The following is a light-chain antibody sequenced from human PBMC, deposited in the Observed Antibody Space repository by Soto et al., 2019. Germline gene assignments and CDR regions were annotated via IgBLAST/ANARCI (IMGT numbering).Light chain of an antibody. CDR2: GNS. Sequence: QSVLTQPPSVSGAPGQRVTISCTGSSSNIGAGYDVHWYQQLPGTAPKLPIYGNSNRPSGVPDRFSGSKSGTSASLAITGLQAEDEADYYCQSYDSRLSHVVFGGGTKLTVL. CDR1: SSNIGAGYD. J-gene: IGLJ2*01. CDR3: QSYDSRLSHVV. V-gene: IGLV1-40*01.